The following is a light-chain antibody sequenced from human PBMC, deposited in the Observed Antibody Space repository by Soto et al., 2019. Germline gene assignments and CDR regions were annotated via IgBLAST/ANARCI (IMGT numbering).Light chain of an antibody. CDR3: QQRSNWPPIP. CDR2: GAS. CDR1: QSVSSSY. V-gene: IGKV3D-20*02. Sequence: IVLTQSAGTVSLSPGERATLSCRAIQSVSSSYLAWYQQKPGQAPRLLIYGASSRATGIPDRFSGSGSGTDFTLTISSLEPEDAAVYYCQQRSNWPPIPFGQGTRLEIK. J-gene: IGKJ5*01.